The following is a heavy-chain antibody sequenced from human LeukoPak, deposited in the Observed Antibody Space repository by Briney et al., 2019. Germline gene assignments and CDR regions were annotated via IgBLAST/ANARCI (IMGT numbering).Heavy chain of an antibody. CDR3: ATVGRVIWYQLVFAAFGS. Sequence: ASVKVSCKASGYTFTSYYMHWVRQAPGQGLEWMGIINPSGGSTSYAQKFQGRVTMTEDTSTDTAYMELSSLRSEDTAVYYCATVGRVIWYQLVFAAFGSWGQGTMVTVSS. V-gene: IGHV1-46*01. CDR2: INPSGGST. J-gene: IGHJ3*02. D-gene: IGHD2-2*01. CDR1: GYTFTSYY.